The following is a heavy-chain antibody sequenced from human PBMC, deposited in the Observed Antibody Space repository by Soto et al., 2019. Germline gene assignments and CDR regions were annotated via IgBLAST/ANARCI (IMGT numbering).Heavy chain of an antibody. CDR3: AKGGEVGGLLGVH. D-gene: IGHD1-26*01. CDR1: GFAFNKFG. CDR2: ISYDGSYQ. J-gene: IGHJ4*01. Sequence: QVQLVESGGGVVQPGTSLRLSCEASGFAFNKFGMHWVRQAPGKGLEWVAFISYDGSYQYYADSVQGRLTITRDNSMKRLNMQLNSLRRADTAVYYCAKGGEVGGLLGVHWGHGTLVTVSS. V-gene: IGHV3-30*18.